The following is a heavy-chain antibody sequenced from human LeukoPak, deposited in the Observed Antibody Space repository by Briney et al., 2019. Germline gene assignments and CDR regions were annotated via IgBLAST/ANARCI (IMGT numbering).Heavy chain of an antibody. V-gene: IGHV5-10-1*01. J-gene: IGHJ4*02. Sequence: SLKISYKGSGSRFTSYWISWVRQMPGKGLGWMGRIDPSDSYTNYSPSFQGHVTISADKSISTAYLQWSSLKASDTAMYYCARHMYYDLTFDYWGQGTLVTVSS. CDR1: GSRFTSYW. D-gene: IGHD3-16*01. CDR2: IDPSDSYT. CDR3: ARHMYYDLTFDY.